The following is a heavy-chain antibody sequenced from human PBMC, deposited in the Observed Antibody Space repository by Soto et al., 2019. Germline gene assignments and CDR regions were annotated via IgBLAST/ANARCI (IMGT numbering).Heavy chain of an antibody. CDR1: SGSVSSGTYY. CDR3: ARDSDAAGYQY. Sequence: QVQLQESGPGLVKPSETLSLTCSVSSGSVSSGTYYWSGIRQPPGRGLEWIGHIYSSGSTNYNPSLKSRVTISVDTSKNQFSLILSSVTAADTAMYYWARDSDAAGYQYWGQGTLVTVSS. D-gene: IGHD2-2*03. V-gene: IGHV4-61*01. J-gene: IGHJ1*01. CDR2: IYSSGST.